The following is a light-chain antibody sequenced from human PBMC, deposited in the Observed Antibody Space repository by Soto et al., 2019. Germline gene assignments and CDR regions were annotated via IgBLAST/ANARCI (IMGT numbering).Light chain of an antibody. J-gene: IGKJ3*01. CDR2: GAS. CDR1: RGVTTTY. Sequence: EIVLTQSPATLSLSPGERATLSCRASRGVTTTYLAWYQHKLGQAPRPLIYGASNRATGIPDRFSGSGSGTDFTLTISRLEPEDFAVYFCQQYGGSPLFTFGPGTKVDFK. CDR3: QQYGGSPLFT. V-gene: IGKV3-20*01.